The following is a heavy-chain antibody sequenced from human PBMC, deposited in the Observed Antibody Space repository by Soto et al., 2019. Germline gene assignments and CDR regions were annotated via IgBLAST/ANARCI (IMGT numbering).Heavy chain of an antibody. CDR1: GFTFTNYF. Sequence: QVQLVQSGAEVKKPGASVKVSCKASGFTFTNYFFHWVRQAPRQGLEWMGIISPYDSSTNYVQSLQGRVTMTSDTSTSTVYMELSSLRSEDTAVYYCARGDGRGSSGFYYYYGMDVWGHGTTVTVSS. CDR3: ARGDGRGSSGFYYYYGMDV. CDR2: ISPYDSST. D-gene: IGHD6-25*01. J-gene: IGHJ6*02. V-gene: IGHV1-46*01.